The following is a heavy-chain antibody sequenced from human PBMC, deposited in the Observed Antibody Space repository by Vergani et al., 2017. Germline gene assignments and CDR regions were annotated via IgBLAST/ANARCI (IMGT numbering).Heavy chain of an antibody. V-gene: IGHV4-61*02. CDR2: IYTSGST. J-gene: IGHJ6*02. D-gene: IGHD3-16*01. CDR3: AXDSLAAHYYYGMDV. CDR1: GGSISSGSYY. Sequence: QVQLQESGPGLVKPSQTLSLTCPVSGGSISSGSYYWSWISQPAGKGLEWIGRIYTSGSTNYNPSLKSRVTIAVDTSKHQFSLKLSSVTAADTAVYYCAXDSLAAHYYYGMDVWGQGP.